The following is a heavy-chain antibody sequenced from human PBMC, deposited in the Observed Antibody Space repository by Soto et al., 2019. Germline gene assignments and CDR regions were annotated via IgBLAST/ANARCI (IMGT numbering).Heavy chain of an antibody. J-gene: IGHJ4*02. CDR2: ISIDGSIT. CDR1: GFTLSSHW. V-gene: IGHV3-74*01. CDR3: ARSSSHAFDS. Sequence: PGGSLRLSCAASGFTLSSHWMYWVRQAPGKGLEWVSHISIDGSITNYADAVKGRFTISRDNAKNTLSLQMNSLRGEDTALYYCARSSSHAFDSWGQGTLVTVSS.